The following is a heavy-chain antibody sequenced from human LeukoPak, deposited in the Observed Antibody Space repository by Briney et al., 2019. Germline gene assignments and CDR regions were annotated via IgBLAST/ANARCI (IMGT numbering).Heavy chain of an antibody. CDR2: INSDGSST. Sequence: SGGSLRLSCAASGFTFSSYWMHWVRHAPGKGLVWVSRINSDGSSTSYADSVKGRFTISRDNAKNTLYLQMNSLRAEDTAVYYCAREVTGEGYFDLWGRGTLVTVSS. CDR3: AREVTGEGYFDL. V-gene: IGHV3-74*01. J-gene: IGHJ2*01. CDR1: GFTFSSYW. D-gene: IGHD2-21*02.